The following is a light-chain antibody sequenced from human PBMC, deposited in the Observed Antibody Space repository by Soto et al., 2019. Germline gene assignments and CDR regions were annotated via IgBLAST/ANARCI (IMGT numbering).Light chain of an antibody. CDR2: RNN. CDR3: AAWDDSLSVHYV. J-gene: IGLJ1*01. V-gene: IGLV1-47*01. Sequence: QSALTHPPSASGTPGQRVTISCSGSSSNIGSNYVYWYQQLPGTAPKLLIYRNNQRPSGVPDRFSGSKSGTSASLAISGLRSEDEADYYCAAWDDSLSVHYVFGTGTKVTVL. CDR1: SSNIGSNY.